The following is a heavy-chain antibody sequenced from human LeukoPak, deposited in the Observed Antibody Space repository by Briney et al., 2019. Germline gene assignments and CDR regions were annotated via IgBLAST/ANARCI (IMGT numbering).Heavy chain of an antibody. J-gene: IGHJ4*02. D-gene: IGHD2-15*01. CDR1: GDSINYYY. CDR2: VYYNGSA. CDR3: ARKGGHFDY. V-gene: IGHV4-59*01. Sequence: SETLSLTCTVSGDSINYYYWSWIRQSPGKGLEWIGYVYYNGSAKYNPSLKSRVTISVDMSKNQFSLKVSSVTAADTAIYDCARKGGHFDYWGQGTLVTVSS.